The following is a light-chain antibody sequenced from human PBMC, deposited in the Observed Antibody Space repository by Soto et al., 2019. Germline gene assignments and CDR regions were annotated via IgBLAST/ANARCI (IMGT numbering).Light chain of an antibody. CDR1: QSVSSSY. CDR2: GAS. J-gene: IGKJ1*01. V-gene: IGKV3-20*01. CDR3: QQYKNWRT. Sequence: IVLTQSPGILSLSPGERATLSCRASQSVSSSYLAWYQQKPGQAPRLLIYGASSSATGIPDRFSGSGSGTDFTLTISSLQSEDFAVYYCQQYKNWRTFGQGTTVEIK.